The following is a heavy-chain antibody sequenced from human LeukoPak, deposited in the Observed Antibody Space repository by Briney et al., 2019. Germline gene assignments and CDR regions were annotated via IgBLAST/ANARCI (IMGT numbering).Heavy chain of an antibody. D-gene: IGHD6-6*01. Sequence: GGSLRLSCAASGFTFDDYAMHWVRQAPGKGLEWVSGISWNSGSIGYADSVKGRFTISRDNAKNSLYLQMNSLRAEDTALYYCAEDMEEYSSSPDAFDVWGQGTMVTVSS. CDR2: ISWNSGSI. V-gene: IGHV3-9*01. CDR3: AEDMEEYSSSPDAFDV. CDR1: GFTFDDYA. J-gene: IGHJ3*01.